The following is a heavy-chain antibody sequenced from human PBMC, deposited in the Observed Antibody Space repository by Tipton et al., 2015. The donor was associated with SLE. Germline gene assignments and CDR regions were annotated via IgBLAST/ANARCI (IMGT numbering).Heavy chain of an antibody. Sequence: GSLRLSCAASGFSFSSYSMNWVRQAPGKGLEWVSFISSGSSYIYYPDSMKGRFTISRDNAQNSLYLQINSLRVEDTAVYYCARDKEVATIKYGMDVWGQGTTVTVSS. CDR3: ARDKEVATIKYGMDV. J-gene: IGHJ6*02. D-gene: IGHD5-12*01. V-gene: IGHV3-21*04. CDR2: ISSGSSYI. CDR1: GFSFSSYS.